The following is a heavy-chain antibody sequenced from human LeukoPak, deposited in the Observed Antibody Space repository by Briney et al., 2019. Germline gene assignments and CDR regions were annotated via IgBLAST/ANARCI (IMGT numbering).Heavy chain of an antibody. Sequence: SQTLSLTCAISGDSVSSNSAAWNWIRQSPSRGLEWLGRTYYRSKWYNDYAVSVKSRITINPDTSKNQFSLQLNSVTPEDTAVYYWSKVSSSWHRATYWGQGTLVTVSS. CDR3: SKVSSSWHRATY. CDR1: GDSVSSNSAA. CDR2: TYYRSKWYN. J-gene: IGHJ4*02. V-gene: IGHV6-1*01. D-gene: IGHD6-13*01.